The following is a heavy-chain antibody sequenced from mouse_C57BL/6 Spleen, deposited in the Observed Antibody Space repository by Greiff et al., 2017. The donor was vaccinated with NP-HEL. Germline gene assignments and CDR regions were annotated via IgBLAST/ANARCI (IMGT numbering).Heavy chain of an antibody. CDR3: ARRDYYGSHYFDY. CDR2: ISSGSSTI. D-gene: IGHD1-1*01. J-gene: IGHJ2*01. V-gene: IGHV5-17*01. CDR1: GFTFSDYG. Sequence: EVQGVESGGGLVKPGGSLKLSCAASGFTFSDYGMHWVRQAPEKGLEWVAYISSGSSTIYYADTVKGRFTISRDNAKNTLFLQMISLRSEDTAMYYCARRDYYGSHYFDYWGQGTTLTVSS.